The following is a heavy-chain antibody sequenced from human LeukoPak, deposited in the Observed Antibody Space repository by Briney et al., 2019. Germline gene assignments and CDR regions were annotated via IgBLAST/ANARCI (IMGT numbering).Heavy chain of an antibody. CDR2: IYTSGST. D-gene: IGHD3-16*02. CDR3: ARDYVWGSYRYFDY. J-gene: IGHJ4*02. V-gene: IGHV4-4*07. CDR1: GGSISSYY. Sequence: PSETLSLTCTVSGGSISSYYWSWIRQPAGKGLERIGRIYTSGSTNYNPSLKSRVTMSVDTSKNQFSLKLSSVTAADTAVYYCARDYVWGSYRYFDYWGQGTLVTVSS.